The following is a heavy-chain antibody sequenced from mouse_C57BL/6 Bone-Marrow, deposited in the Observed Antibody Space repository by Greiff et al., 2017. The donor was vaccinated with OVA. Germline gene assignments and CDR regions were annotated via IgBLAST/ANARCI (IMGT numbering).Heavy chain of an antibody. D-gene: IGHD2-3*01. CDR3: TRDPIYDGYCGFAY. CDR2: ISSGGDYI. CDR1: GFTFSSYA. Sequence: EVKLMESGEGLVKPGGSLKLSCAASGFTFSSYAMSWVRQTPEKRLEWVAYISSGGDYIYYADTVKGRFTISRDNARNTLYLQMSSLKSEDTAMYYCTRDPIYDGYCGFAYWGQGTLVTVSA. J-gene: IGHJ3*01. V-gene: IGHV5-9-1*02.